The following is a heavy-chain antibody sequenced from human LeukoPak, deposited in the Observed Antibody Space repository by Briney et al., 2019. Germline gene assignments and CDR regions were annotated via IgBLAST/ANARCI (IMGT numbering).Heavy chain of an antibody. CDR1: GFTFSSYG. CDR2: IRYDGSNK. Sequence: GGSLRLSCAASGFTFSSYGTHWVRQAPGKGLEWVAFIRYDGSNKYYADSVRGRFTISRDNSKNTLYLQMNSLRAEDTAVYYCAKDLNYYYYYYMDVWGKGTTVTVSS. CDR3: AKDLNYYYYYYMDV. J-gene: IGHJ6*03. V-gene: IGHV3-30*02.